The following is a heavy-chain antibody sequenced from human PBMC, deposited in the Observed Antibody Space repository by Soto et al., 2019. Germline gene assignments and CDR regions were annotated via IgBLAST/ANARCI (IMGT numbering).Heavy chain of an antibody. J-gene: IGHJ3*02. D-gene: IGHD3-10*01. Sequence: PSETLSLTCTVSGGSIISYYWSWIRQPPWKGLEWIGYIYYSGSTNYNPSLKSRVTISVDTSKNQFSLKLSSVTAADTAVYYCARVWGGAFDIWGQGTMVTVSS. V-gene: IGHV4-59*01. CDR3: ARVWGGAFDI. CDR2: IYYSGST. CDR1: GGSIISYY.